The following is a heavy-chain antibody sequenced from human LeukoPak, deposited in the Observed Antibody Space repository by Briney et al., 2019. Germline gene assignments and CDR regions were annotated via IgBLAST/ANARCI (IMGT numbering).Heavy chain of an antibody. CDR2: IYYSGST. CDR3: ARGEFYGSGSYYYYMDV. Sequence: PSETLSLTCAVYGGSFSGYYWSWIRQPPGKGLEWIGYIYYSGSTNYNPSLKSRVNISVDTSKNQFSLKLSSVTAADTAVYYCARGEFYGSGSYYYYMDVWGKGTTVTISS. CDR1: GGSFSGYY. V-gene: IGHV4-59*01. D-gene: IGHD3-10*01. J-gene: IGHJ6*03.